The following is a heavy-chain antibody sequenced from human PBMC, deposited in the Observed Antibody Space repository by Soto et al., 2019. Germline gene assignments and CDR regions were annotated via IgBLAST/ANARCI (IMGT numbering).Heavy chain of an antibody. J-gene: IGHJ6*02. CDR3: ARGAYYYYYGMDV. Sequence: LRLSCAASGFTFSSYEMNWVRQAPGKGLEWVSYISSSGSTIYYADSVKGRFTISRDNAKNSLYLQMNSLRAEDTAVYYCARGAYYYYYGMDVWGQGTTVTVS. CDR1: GFTFSSYE. V-gene: IGHV3-48*03. CDR2: ISSSGSTI.